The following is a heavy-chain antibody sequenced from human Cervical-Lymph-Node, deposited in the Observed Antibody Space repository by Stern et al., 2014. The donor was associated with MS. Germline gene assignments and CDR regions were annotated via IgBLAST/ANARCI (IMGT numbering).Heavy chain of an antibody. V-gene: IGHV3-74*02. D-gene: IGHD1-14*01. CDR2: INGEGRIT. CDR1: GFTFSTYW. Sequence: EVQLVESGGGLVQPGGSLRLSCAASGFTFSTYWMHWVRQAPGEGLMWVSRINGEGRITGYADSVKGRFTISRDNAKNTLYLQMNSLRAEDTAVYYCAQDTTPVFWGQGTLVTVSS. J-gene: IGHJ4*02. CDR3: AQDTTPVF.